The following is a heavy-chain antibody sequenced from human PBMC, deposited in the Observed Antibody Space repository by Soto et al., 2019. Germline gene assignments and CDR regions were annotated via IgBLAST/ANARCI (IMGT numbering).Heavy chain of an antibody. CDR2: ISWDSGSI. V-gene: IGHV3-9*01. CDR3: AKDRGTYYYGSGNCFDY. D-gene: IGHD3-10*01. Sequence: EVQLVESGGGLVQPGRSLRLSCAASGFTFDDYAMHWVRQAPGKGLEWVSGISWDSGSIGYADSVKGRFTISRDNAKNSLYLRMNSLRSEDTALYYCAKDRGTYYYGSGNCFDYWGQGTLVTVSS. CDR1: GFTFDDYA. J-gene: IGHJ4*02.